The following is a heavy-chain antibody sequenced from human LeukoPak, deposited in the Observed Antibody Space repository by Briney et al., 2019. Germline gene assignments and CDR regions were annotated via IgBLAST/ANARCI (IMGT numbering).Heavy chain of an antibody. D-gene: IGHD5-18*01. CDR1: GYTFTGYY. CDR3: ARALQLWVTGGYFDY. V-gene: IGHV1-2*06. CDR2: INPNSGGT. Sequence: ASVKVSCKASGYTFTGYYMHWVRQAPGQGLEWMGRINPNSGGTNYAQKFQGRVTMTRDTSISTAYMELSRLRSDDTAVYYCARALQLWVTGGYFDYWGQGTLVTVSS. J-gene: IGHJ4*02.